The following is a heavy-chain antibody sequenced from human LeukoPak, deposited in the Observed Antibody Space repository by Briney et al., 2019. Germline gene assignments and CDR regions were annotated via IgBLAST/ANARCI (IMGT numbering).Heavy chain of an antibody. J-gene: IGHJ6*03. D-gene: IGHD1-1*01. CDR3: ARGGGLGNAAYYYYMDV. V-gene: IGHV1-2*02. CDR1: GYTFSGYY. Sequence: GASVKVSCRASGYTFSGYYIHWVRQAPGQGLEWMGWINPNSGGTNYAQKFQGRVTMTRDTSISTAYMELSRLRSGDTAVYYCARGGGLGNAAYYYYMDVWGKGTTVTVSS. CDR2: INPNSGGT.